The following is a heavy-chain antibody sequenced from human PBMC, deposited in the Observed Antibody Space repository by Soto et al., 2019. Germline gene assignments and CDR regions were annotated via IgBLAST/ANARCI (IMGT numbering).Heavy chain of an antibody. CDR1: GFTFSNAC. D-gene: IGHD1-1*01. CDR2: ISYDGSNK. CDR3: AKGFSYTVIDY. J-gene: IGHJ4*02. Sequence: GGSLRLSCAASGFTFSNACMNWVRQAPGKGLEWVAVISYDGSNKYYADSVKGRFTISRDNSKNTLYLQMSSLRAEDTAVYYCAKGFSYTVIDYWGQGTLVTVSS. V-gene: IGHV3-30*18.